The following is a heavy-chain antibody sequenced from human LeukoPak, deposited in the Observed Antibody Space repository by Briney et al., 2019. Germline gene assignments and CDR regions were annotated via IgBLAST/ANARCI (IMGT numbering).Heavy chain of an antibody. CDR1: GASVSSGSYY. CDR2: IYYSGST. Sequence: SETLSLTCNVSGASVSSGSYYWSWIRQPPGKELEWIGYIYYSGSTSYNPSLKSRVTISVDTSKNHFSLKLTSVTAADTAVYYCARHYGPWGQGTLVTVSS. J-gene: IGHJ4*02. V-gene: IGHV4-61*03. D-gene: IGHD3-16*01. CDR3: ARHYGP.